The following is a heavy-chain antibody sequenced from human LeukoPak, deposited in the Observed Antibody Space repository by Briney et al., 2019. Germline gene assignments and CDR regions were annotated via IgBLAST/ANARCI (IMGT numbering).Heavy chain of an antibody. CDR2: ISTSSSYI. J-gene: IGHJ3*02. V-gene: IGHV3-21*01. CDR3: ARDEPIGVFDI. D-gene: IGHD1-14*01. Sequence: TGGSLRLSCAASGFTFSSYSMNWDRQAPGRGLEWASSISTSSSYIYYADALKGRFTISRDNAKNSLYLQMNSLRAEDTAVYYCARDEPIGVFDIWGQGTMVTVSS. CDR1: GFTFSSYS.